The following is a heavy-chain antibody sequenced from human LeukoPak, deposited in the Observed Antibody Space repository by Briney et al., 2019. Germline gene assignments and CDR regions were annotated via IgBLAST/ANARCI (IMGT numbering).Heavy chain of an antibody. CDR1: GFTFSRYA. CDR2: ISGSGGST. V-gene: IGHV3-23*01. Sequence: PGGSLRLSCAASGFTFSRYAMSWARQAPGKGLEWVSAISGSGGSTFYADSVKGRFTISRDNSKNTLYLQMNSLRAEDTAVYYCAKGVTKAVAGSIDYWGQGTLVTVSS. J-gene: IGHJ4*02. CDR3: AKGVTKAVAGSIDY. D-gene: IGHD6-19*01.